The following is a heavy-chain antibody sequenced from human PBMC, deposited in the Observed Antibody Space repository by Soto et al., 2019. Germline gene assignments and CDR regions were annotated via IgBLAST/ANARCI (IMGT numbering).Heavy chain of an antibody. V-gene: IGHV4-39*01. CDR1: GGSIRSTTYY. J-gene: IGHJ1*01. D-gene: IGHD1-7*01. Sequence: ASETLSLTCTVSGGSIRSTTYYWGWIRQPPGKGLEWIGTIYYSGATYYNPSLKGRVNISVDMSKNQFSLKLSSVTAADTAVHYCATHNWNLDPWGQGTLVTVSS. CDR2: IYYSGAT. CDR3: ATHNWNLDP.